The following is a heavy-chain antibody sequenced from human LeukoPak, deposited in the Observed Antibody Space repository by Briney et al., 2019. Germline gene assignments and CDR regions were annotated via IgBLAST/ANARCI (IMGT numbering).Heavy chain of an antibody. D-gene: IGHD3-22*01. CDR1: GFTFSNGW. Sequence: GGSLRLSCAVSGFTFSNGWMSWVRQAPGKGLEWVGRIRSKTEGGTTDYGAPAKGRFTISRDDSRNTLYLQMNILKTEDTAVYYCTTEYYYDSPGVFDYWGQGTLVTVSS. CDR2: IRSKTEGGTT. V-gene: IGHV3-15*01. J-gene: IGHJ4*02. CDR3: TTEYYYDSPGVFDY.